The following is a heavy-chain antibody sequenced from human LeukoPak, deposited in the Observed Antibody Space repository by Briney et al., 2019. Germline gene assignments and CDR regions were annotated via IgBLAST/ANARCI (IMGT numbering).Heavy chain of an antibody. CDR3: ATGRGDL. V-gene: IGHV3-7*01. Sequence: PGGSLRLSCAASGFKFDDYWMNWVRQTPAKGLEWVAIIKQDGSEKFYVDSVKGRFIISRDNVKSSLSLQMNSARAEDAGVYYCATGRGDLWGQGTLVTVSS. CDR1: GFKFDDYW. J-gene: IGHJ5*02. CDR2: IKQDGSEK.